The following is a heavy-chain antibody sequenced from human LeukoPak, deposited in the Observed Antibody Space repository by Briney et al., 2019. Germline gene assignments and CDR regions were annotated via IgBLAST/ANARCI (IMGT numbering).Heavy chain of an antibody. CDR3: TRENYVPDS. CDR1: GYDFSSYW. D-gene: IGHD3-10*02. Sequence: PGGSLSLSCVASGYDFSSYWMSWVRQTPGKGLEWVASISNDGYATYYVDSVRGRFTISRDDAKNSLFLQMNGLGADDTAVYYCTRENYVPDSWGQGTLVTVSS. CDR2: ISNDGYAT. J-gene: IGHJ5*02. V-gene: IGHV3-7*03.